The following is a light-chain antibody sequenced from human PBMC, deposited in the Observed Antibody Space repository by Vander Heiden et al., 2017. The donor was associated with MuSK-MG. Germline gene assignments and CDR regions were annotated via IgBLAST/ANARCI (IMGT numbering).Light chain of an antibody. CDR1: QSIGTS. CDR2: YAS. J-gene: IGKJ5*01. V-gene: IGKV6-21*01. Sequence: ETVLTQSPDFQSVTPKEKVTITCRASQSIGTSLHWYQQKPDQSPKLLIKYASQSVSGVPSRFSGSGSGTDFTLTINSLEPEDAATYYCQQSSSFPITFGQGTRLEIK. CDR3: QQSSSFPIT.